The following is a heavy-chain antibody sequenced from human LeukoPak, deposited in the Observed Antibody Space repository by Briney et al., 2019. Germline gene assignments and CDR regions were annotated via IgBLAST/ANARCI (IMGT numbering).Heavy chain of an antibody. D-gene: IGHD5-18*01. V-gene: IGHV4-59*08. J-gene: IGHJ1*01. Sequence: SETLSLTCTVSGGSISSYYWSWVRQPPGKGLEWIGYIYYSGSTNYNPSLKSRVTISVDTSKNQFSLKLSSVTAADTAVYYCAISYSYGPPRFWGQGTLVTVSS. CDR3: AISYSYGPPRF. CDR2: IYYSGST. CDR1: GGSISSYY.